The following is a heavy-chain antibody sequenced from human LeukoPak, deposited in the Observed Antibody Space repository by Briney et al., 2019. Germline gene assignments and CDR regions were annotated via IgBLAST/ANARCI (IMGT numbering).Heavy chain of an antibody. D-gene: IGHD4-11*01. CDR1: DDSITKYY. J-gene: IGHJ6*03. CDR2: VDHTGST. CDR3: ARGRVSSSTWYSTYYYFFYMDF. V-gene: IGHV4-59*01. Sequence: PSETLSLTCTVSDDSITKYYWTWIRQPPGKGLEWIGYVDHTGSTKFNPSLNGRVSISRDTSKNFFSLRLRSVTAADTAVYFCARGRVSSSTWYSTYYYFFYMDFWGKGTTVTVSS.